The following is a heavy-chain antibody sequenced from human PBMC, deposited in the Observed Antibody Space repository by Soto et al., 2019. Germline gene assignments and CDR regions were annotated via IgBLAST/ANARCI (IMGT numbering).Heavy chain of an antibody. Sequence: PXESLKISCTGSGYSFASYWIGWVRQMPGNGLEWMGIIYPGDSDTRYSPSFQGQVTISADKSISTAYLQWSSLKASDTAMYYCARLGGSSWPYYFDYWGQGNLVTVSS. J-gene: IGHJ4*02. V-gene: IGHV5-51*01. D-gene: IGHD6-13*01. CDR1: GYSFASYW. CDR2: IYPGDSDT. CDR3: ARLGGSSWPYYFDY.